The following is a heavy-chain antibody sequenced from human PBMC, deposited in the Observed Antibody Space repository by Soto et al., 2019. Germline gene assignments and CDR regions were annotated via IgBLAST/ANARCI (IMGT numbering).Heavy chain of an antibody. CDR3: AKAKFYFDSSPFDS. CDR2: INADGSDR. V-gene: IGHV3-43D*04. Sequence: PGGSLRLSCSTSGFTFEDCAVHWVRQSSRKGLEWVSFINADGSDRYYADSVKGRFTISRDNTKGSFYLQMDRLRLEDTAIYYCAKAKFYFDSSPFDSWGQGTLVTVSS. J-gene: IGHJ4*02. D-gene: IGHD1-26*01. CDR1: GFTFEDCA.